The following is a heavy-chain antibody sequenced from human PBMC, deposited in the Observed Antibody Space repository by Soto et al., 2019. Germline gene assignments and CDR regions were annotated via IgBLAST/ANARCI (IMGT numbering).Heavy chain of an antibody. CDR2: IYYSGST. CDR1: GGSISSGGYY. CDR3: ARATTPYSGSLVPYFDY. D-gene: IGHD5-12*01. J-gene: IGHJ4*02. Sequence: SETLSLTCTVSGGSISSGGYYWSWIRQHPGKGLEWIGYIYYSGSTYYNPSPKSRVTISVDTSKNQFSLKLSSVTAADTAVYYCARATTPYSGSLVPYFDYWGQGTLVTVSS. V-gene: IGHV4-31*03.